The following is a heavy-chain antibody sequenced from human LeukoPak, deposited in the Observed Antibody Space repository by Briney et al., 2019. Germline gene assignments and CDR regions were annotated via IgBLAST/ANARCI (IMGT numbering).Heavy chain of an antibody. CDR2: ISSSSSYI. V-gene: IGHV3-21*01. J-gene: IGHJ6*03. CDR1: GFTFSSYS. Sequence: GGSLRLSCAASGFTFSSYSMNWVRQAPGKGLEWVSSISSSSSYIYYADSVKGRFTISRDNAKNSLYLQMNSLRAEDTAVYYCARVPSGGTLYYYYYMDVWGKGTTVTISS. D-gene: IGHD3-16*01. CDR3: ARVPSGGTLYYYYYMDV.